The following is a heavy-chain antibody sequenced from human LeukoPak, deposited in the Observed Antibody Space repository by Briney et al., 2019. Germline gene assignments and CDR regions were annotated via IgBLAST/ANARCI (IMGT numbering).Heavy chain of an antibody. CDR2: IYTSGST. V-gene: IGHV4-4*07. J-gene: IGHJ4*02. CDR3: ARENSGSYREFDY. D-gene: IGHD1-26*01. Sequence: SKTLSLTCTVSGGSISSYYWSWIRQPAGKGLEWIGRIYTSGSTNYNASLKSRVSMSVDTSKNQFSLKLSSVTAADTAVFYCARENSGSYREFDYWGQGTLVTVSS. CDR1: GGSISSYY.